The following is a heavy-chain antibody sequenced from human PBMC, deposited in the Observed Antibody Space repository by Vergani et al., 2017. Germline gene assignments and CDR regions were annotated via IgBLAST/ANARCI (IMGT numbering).Heavy chain of an antibody. CDR1: GFTFSSYG. V-gene: IGHV3-30*03. CDR3: ARDWRWELPWGAFDI. Sequence: QVQLVESGGGVVQPGRSLRLSCAASGFTFSSYGMHWVRQAPGKGLEWVAVISYDGSNKYYADSVKGRFTISRDNSKNTLYLQMNSLLTEDTAVYYCARDWRWELPWGAFDIWGQGTMVTVSS. CDR2: ISYDGSNK. J-gene: IGHJ3*02. D-gene: IGHD1-26*01.